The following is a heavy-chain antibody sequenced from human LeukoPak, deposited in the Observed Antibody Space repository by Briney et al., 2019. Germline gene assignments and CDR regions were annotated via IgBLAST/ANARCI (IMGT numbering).Heavy chain of an antibody. CDR1: GYTFTSYY. CDR2: INPSGGST. V-gene: IGHV1-46*01. Sequence: ASVKVSCKASGYTFTSYYMHWVRQAPGQGLEWMGIINPSGGSTSYAQKFQGRVTMTRDMSTSTVYMGLSSLRSEDTAVYYCARGGYSSSWYSTTDNWFDPWGQGTLVTVSS. D-gene: IGHD6-13*01. CDR3: ARGGYSSSWYSTTDNWFDP. J-gene: IGHJ5*02.